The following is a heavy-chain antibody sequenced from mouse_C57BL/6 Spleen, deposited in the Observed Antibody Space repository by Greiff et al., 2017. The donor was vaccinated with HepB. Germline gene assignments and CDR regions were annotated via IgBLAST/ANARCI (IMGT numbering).Heavy chain of an antibody. V-gene: IGHV1-55*01. D-gene: IGHD1-1*01. J-gene: IGHJ4*01. CDR3: ARGDYYGSSPLYAMDY. CDR1: GYTFTSYW. Sequence: QVQLQQPGAELLKPGASVKMSCKASGYTFTSYWITWVKQRPGQGLEWIGDIYPGSGSTNYNEKFKSKATLTVDTSSSTAYMQLSSLTSEDSAVYYCARGDYYGSSPLYAMDYWGQGTSVTVSS. CDR2: IYPGSGST.